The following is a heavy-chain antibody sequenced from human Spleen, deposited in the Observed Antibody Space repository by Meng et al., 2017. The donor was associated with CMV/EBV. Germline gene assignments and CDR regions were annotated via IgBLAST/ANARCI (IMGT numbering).Heavy chain of an antibody. CDR2: IYYSGST. J-gene: IGHJ5*02. Sequence: SETLSLTCTVSGGSISSSSYYWGWIRQPPGKGLEWIGSIYYSGSTYYNPSLKSRVTISVDTSKNQFSLKLNSVTAADMAVYYCARGSLPPADSKNWLDPWGQGTLVTVSS. V-gene: IGHV4-39*07. CDR1: GGSISSSSYY. D-gene: IGHD2-21*01. CDR3: ARGSLPPADSKNWLDP.